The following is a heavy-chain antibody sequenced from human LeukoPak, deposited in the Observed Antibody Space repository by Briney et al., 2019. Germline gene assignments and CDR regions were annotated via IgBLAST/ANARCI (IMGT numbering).Heavy chain of an antibody. V-gene: IGHV1-2*02. CDR3: ARGLRDDFWSGYHYYFDY. CDR2: INPNSGGT. CDR1: GYTFTGYY. D-gene: IGHD3-3*01. J-gene: IGHJ4*02. Sequence: ASVKVSCKASGYTFTGYYMHWVRQAPGQGLEWMGWINPNSGGTNYAQKFQGRVTMTRDRSISTAYMELSSLRSEDTAVYYCARGLRDDFWSGYHYYFDYWGQGTLVTVSS.